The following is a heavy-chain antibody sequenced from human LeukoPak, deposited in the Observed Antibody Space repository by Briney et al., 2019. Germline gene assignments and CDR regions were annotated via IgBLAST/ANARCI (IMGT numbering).Heavy chain of an antibody. J-gene: IGHJ3*02. CDR2: TYYSGST. D-gene: IGHD3-10*01. CDR1: GGSISSGGYY. Sequence: PSETLSLTCTVSGGSISSGGYYWSWIRQHPGKGLEWIGYTYYSGSTYYNPSLKSRVTISVDTSKNQFSLKLSSVTAADTAVYYCARVGSGTDAFDIWGQGTMVTVSS. V-gene: IGHV4-31*03. CDR3: ARVGSGTDAFDI.